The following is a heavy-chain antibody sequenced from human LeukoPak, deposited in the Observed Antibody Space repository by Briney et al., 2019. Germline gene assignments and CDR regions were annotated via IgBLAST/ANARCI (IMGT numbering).Heavy chain of an antibody. CDR3: ARDPGEKNYYPFDY. D-gene: IGHD3-22*01. V-gene: IGHV3-21*01. J-gene: IGHJ4*02. CDR1: GLTFSSYS. CDR2: ISSSSSYT. Sequence: GGSLRLSCAASGLTFSSYSMNWVRQAPGKGLEWVSSISSSSSYTYYADSVKGRFTISRDNAKNSLYLQVNSLRAEDTAVYYCARDPGEKNYYPFDYWGQGTLVTVSS.